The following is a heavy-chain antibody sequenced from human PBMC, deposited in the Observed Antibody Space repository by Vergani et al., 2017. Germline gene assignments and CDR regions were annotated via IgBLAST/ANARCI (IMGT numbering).Heavy chain of an antibody. J-gene: IGHJ4*02. CDR3: ANTIRSWIRFDY. CDR1: GFTFSSYA. Sequence: EVDLVESGGGLVQPGGSLRLSCAASGFTFSSYAMSWVRQAPGKGLEWVSAISGSGGSTYYADSVKGRFTISRDNSKNTLYLQMNSLRAEDTAVYYCANTIRSWIRFDYWGQGTLVTVSS. CDR2: ISGSGGST. V-gene: IGHV3-23*04. D-gene: IGHD5-18*01.